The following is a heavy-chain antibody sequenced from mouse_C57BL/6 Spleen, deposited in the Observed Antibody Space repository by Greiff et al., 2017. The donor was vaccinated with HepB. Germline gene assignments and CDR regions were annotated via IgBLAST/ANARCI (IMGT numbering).Heavy chain of an antibody. V-gene: IGHV1-64*01. CDR2: IHPNSGST. D-gene: IGHD1-1*01. CDR1: GYTFTSYW. J-gene: IGHJ4*01. Sequence: VQLQQPGAELVKPGASVKLSCKASGYTFTSYWMHWVKQRPGQGLEWIGMIHPNSGSTNYNEKFKSKATLTVDKSSSTAYMQLSSLTSEDSAVYYCARGGSTTVVAEDYYAMDYWGQGTSVTVSS. CDR3: ARGGSTTVVAEDYYAMDY.